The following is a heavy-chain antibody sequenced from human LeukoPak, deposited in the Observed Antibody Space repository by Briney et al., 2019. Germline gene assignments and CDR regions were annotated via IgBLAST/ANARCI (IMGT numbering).Heavy chain of an antibody. CDR3: AREVYGDSSFDY. CDR1: GYSFSDNY. J-gene: IGHJ4*02. D-gene: IGHD4-17*01. Sequence: ASVKVSCKASGYSFSDNYMHWVQQAPGQGLEWMGWINPSSGGTDYAQKFQGRVTMTRDTSISTAYLELSRLRSDDTAVYYCAREVYGDSSFDYWGQGTLLTVSS. CDR2: INPSSGGT. V-gene: IGHV1-2*02.